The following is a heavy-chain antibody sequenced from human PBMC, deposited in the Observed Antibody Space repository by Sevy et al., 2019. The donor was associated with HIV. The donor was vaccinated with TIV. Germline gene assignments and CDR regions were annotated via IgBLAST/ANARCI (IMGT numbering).Heavy chain of an antibody. D-gene: IGHD5-12*01. CDR3: ITDPAYRGYDEEVINYYFYGMDV. CDR1: GFTFSSAW. Sequence: GGSLRLSCTASGFTFSSAWMSWVRQAPGKGLEWVGRIKSEFDGGAIDYAAPVKGRFTISSEDSKNTLYLQMNSLKTEETAIYYCITDPAYRGYDEEVINYYFYGMDVWGQGTTVTVSS. CDR2: IKSEFDGGAI. V-gene: IGHV3-15*01. J-gene: IGHJ6*02.